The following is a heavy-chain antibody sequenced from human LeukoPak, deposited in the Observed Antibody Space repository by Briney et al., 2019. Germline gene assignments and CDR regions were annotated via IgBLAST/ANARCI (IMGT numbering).Heavy chain of an antibody. Sequence: SETLSLTCTVSGGSISNYYWSWLRQPPGKGLEWIGFIYYSGSTNYNPSLKSRVTISVDTSKNQFSLKLFSVTAADTAVYYCARHSYCYDSSGYYYFDYWGQGTLVTVSS. V-gene: IGHV4-59*08. CDR1: GGSISNYY. D-gene: IGHD3-22*01. CDR3: ARHSYCYDSSGYYYFDY. J-gene: IGHJ4*02. CDR2: IYYSGST.